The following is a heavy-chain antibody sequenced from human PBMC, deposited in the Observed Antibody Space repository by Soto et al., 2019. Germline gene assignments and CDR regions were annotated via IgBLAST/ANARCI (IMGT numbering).Heavy chain of an antibody. V-gene: IGHV4-59*01. CDR3: AAGEASSRNLAPYYLDF. Sequence: PSETLSLTCTVSGGSMRNYFWTWIRQPPEKGLEWIGYIHYSGTTSFFPSYNPSLRSRVTISEDTSKNQFSLKLLSVTTADTAVYFCAAGEASSRNLAPYYLDFWGQGTLVTVSS. J-gene: IGHJ4*02. D-gene: IGHD6-13*01. CDR1: GGSMRNYF. CDR2: IHYSGTT.